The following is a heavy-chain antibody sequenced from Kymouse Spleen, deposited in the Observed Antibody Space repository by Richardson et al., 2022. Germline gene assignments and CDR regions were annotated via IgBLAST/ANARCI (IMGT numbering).Heavy chain of an antibody. V-gene: IGHV3-33*01. D-gene: IGHD4-11,IGHD4-11*01. CDR2: IWYDGSNK. J-gene: IGHJ5*02. CDR3: ARDRGTTVTNWFDP. CDR1: GFTFSSYG. Sequence: QVQLVESGGGVVQPGRSLRLSCAASGFTFSSYGMHWVRQAPGKGLEWVAVIWYDGSNKYYADSVKGRFTISRDNSKNTLYLQMNSLRAEDTAVYYCARDRGTTVTNWFDPWGQGTLVTVSS.